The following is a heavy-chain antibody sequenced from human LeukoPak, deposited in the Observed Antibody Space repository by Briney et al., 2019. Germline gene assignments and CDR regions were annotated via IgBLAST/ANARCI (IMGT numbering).Heavy chain of an antibody. CDR2: ISDSGGST. CDR1: GFTFTSYA. V-gene: IGHV3-23*01. D-gene: IGHD3-16*02. CDR3: AKGEKTRPFGGVIDY. Sequence: GSLRLSCAASGFTFTSYAMSWVRQASGKGLEWGSAISDSGGSTYYADSVKGRFTISRDNSKNTLYLQMNSLRAEDTAVYYCAKGEKTRPFGGVIDYWGQGTLVTVSS. J-gene: IGHJ4*02.